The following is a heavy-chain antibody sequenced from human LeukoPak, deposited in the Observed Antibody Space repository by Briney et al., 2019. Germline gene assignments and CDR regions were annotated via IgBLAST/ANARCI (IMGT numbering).Heavy chain of an antibody. CDR1: GGSISSGDYY. V-gene: IGHV4-30-4*01. CDR3: ARFAIGSTMYNWFDP. J-gene: IGHJ5*02. D-gene: IGHD2-2*01. CDR2: IYYSGST. Sequence: SQTLSLTCTVSGGSISSGDYYWSWIRQPPGKGLEWIGYIYYSGSTYYNPSLKSRVTISVDTSENQFSLKLSSVTAADTAVYYCARFAIGSTMYNWFDPWGQGTLVTVSS.